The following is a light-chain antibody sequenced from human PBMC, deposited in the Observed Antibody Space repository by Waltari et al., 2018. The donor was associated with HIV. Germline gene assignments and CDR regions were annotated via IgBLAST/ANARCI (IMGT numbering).Light chain of an antibody. CDR1: QSIRSY. CDR3: QQSYSTPIT. Sequence: DIQMTQSPSSLSASVGDRVTITCRASQSIRSYLNWYQQKPGKAPKLLIYAASSLQSGVPSRFSGSGSRTDFTLTISSLQPEDFATYYCQQSYSTPITFGQGTRLEIK. V-gene: IGKV1-39*01. J-gene: IGKJ5*01. CDR2: AAS.